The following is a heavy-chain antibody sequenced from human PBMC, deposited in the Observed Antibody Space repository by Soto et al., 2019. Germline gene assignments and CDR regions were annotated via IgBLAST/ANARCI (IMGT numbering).Heavy chain of an antibody. CDR3: ARTNSSGFYFDY. CDR1: GFTFSSYG. J-gene: IGHJ4*02. Sequence: GGSLRLACAASGFTFSSYGMHWVRQAPGKGLEWVAVIWYDGSNKYYADSVKGRFTISRDNSKNTLYLQMNSLRAEDTAVYYCARTNSSGFYFDYWGQGTLVTVSS. CDR2: IWYDGSNK. D-gene: IGHD6-19*01. V-gene: IGHV3-33*01.